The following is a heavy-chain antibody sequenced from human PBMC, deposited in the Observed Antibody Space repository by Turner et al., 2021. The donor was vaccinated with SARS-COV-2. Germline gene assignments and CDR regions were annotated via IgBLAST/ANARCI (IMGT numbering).Heavy chain of an antibody. V-gene: IGHV3-23*01. J-gene: IGHJ4*02. CDR3: ATVPPYGDYFDY. Sequence: EVQLLEPGGGLVQPGGSLRLSCAASGFTFSSYAMSWVRQAPGKGLEWVSAISGSGGSTYYADSVKGRFTISRDTSKNTLYLQMNSLRAEDTAVYYCATVPPYGDYFDYWGQGTLVTVSS. CDR1: GFTFSSYA. D-gene: IGHD4-17*01. CDR2: ISGSGGST.